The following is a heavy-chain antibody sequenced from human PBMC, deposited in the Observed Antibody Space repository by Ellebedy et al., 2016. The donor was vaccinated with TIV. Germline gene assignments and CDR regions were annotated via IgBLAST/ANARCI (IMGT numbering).Heavy chain of an antibody. CDR2: ISAYNGNA. V-gene: IGHV1-18*01. D-gene: IGHD3-22*01. J-gene: IGHJ4*02. CDR1: GYTFTSYG. Sequence: ASVKVSXXASGYTFTSYGISWVRQAPGQGLEWMGWISAYNGNANYAQKLQGRVTMTTDTSTSTAYMELRSLRSDDTAVYYCARDLYYYDSSGANWGQGTLVTVSS. CDR3: ARDLYYYDSSGAN.